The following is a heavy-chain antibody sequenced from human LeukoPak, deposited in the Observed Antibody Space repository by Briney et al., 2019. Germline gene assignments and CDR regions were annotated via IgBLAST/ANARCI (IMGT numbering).Heavy chain of an antibody. Sequence: SETLSLTCAVYGGSFSGYYWSWIRQPPGKGLEWIGEINHSGSTNYNPSLKSRVTISVDTSKNQFSLKLSSVTAADTAVYYCARAGYSSSWNPNWFDPWGQGTLVTDSS. CDR2: INHSGST. V-gene: IGHV4-34*01. D-gene: IGHD6-13*01. J-gene: IGHJ5*02. CDR3: ARAGYSSSWNPNWFDP. CDR1: GGSFSGYY.